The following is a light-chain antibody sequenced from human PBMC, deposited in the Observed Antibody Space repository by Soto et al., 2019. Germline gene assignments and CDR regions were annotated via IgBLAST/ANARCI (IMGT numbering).Light chain of an antibody. Sequence: EVVLTQSPGTLSLSPGDRATLSCRASQSVRSYLAWYQQKPGQSPRLLISGASTRATGFPARFSGSGSGTEFTLTISNLQSEDFAVYYCQQYNNWPYTFGQGTKVDIK. V-gene: IGKV3-15*01. CDR1: QSVRSY. CDR3: QQYNNWPYT. CDR2: GAS. J-gene: IGKJ2*01.